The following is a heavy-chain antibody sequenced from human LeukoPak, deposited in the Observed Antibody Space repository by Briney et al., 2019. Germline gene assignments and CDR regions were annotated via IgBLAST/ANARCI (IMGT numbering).Heavy chain of an antibody. CDR3: ACGYSYGPFDY. CDR2: IKQDGSGK. D-gene: IGHD5-18*01. J-gene: IGHJ4*02. Sequence: GGSLRLSCAASGFTFSSYWMSWVRQAPGKGLEWVANIKQDGSGKYYVDSVKGRFTISRDNAKNSLYLQMNSLRAEDTAVYYCACGYSYGPFDYWGQGTLVTVSS. V-gene: IGHV3-7*01. CDR1: GFTFSSYW.